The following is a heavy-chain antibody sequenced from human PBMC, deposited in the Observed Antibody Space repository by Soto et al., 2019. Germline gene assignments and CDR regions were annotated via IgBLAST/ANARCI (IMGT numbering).Heavy chain of an antibody. V-gene: IGHV1-3*01. CDR1: GYTFTSYA. J-gene: IGHJ6*02. Sequence: ASVEVSCKXSGYTFTSYAMHWVRQAPGQRLEWMGWINAGNGNTKYSQKFQGRVTITRDTSASTAYMELSSLRSEDTAVYYCAVESPTTEITPLHYNGLDVWGQGTRVTVS. CDR3: AVESPTTEITPLHYNGLDV. CDR2: INAGNGNT. D-gene: IGHD1-1*01.